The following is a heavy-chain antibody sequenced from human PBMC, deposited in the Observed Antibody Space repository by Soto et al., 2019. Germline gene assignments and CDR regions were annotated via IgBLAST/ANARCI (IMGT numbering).Heavy chain of an antibody. V-gene: IGHV3-73*01. CDR2: IRSKANSYAT. CDR1: GFTFSGSA. Sequence: LRLSCAASGFTFSGSAMHWVRQASWKGLEWVGRIRSKANSYATAYAASVKGRFTISRDDSKNTAYLQMNSLKTEDTAVYYCTRHHADFDYFNYGMDVWGQGTTVTVSS. CDR3: TRHHADFDYFNYGMDV. J-gene: IGHJ6*02.